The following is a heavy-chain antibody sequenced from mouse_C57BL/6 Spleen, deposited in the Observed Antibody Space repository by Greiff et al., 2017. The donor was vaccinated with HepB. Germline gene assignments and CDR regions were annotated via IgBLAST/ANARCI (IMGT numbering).Heavy chain of an antibody. CDR3: VRHEGNCNLYYAMDY. Sequence: EVQLVESGGGLVQPKGSLKLSCAASGFSFNTYAMNWVRQAPGKGLEWVARIRSKSNNYATYYADSVKDRFTISRDDSESMLYLQVNNLKTEDTAMYYCVRHEGNCNLYYAMDYWGQGTSVTVSS. D-gene: IGHD2-1*01. CDR1: GFSFNTYA. CDR2: IRSKSNNYAT. V-gene: IGHV10-1*01. J-gene: IGHJ4*01.